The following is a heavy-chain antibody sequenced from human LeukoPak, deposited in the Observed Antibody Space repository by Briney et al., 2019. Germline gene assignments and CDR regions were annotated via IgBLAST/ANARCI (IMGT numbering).Heavy chain of an antibody. Sequence: PSETLSLTCTVSGGSISSGDYYWSWIRQPPGKGLEWIGYISYSGSTYYNPSLKSRVTISVDTSKNQFSLKLSSVTAADTAVYYCARDRGHYSSSWYTWFDPWGQGILVTVSS. CDR2: ISYSGST. CDR1: GGSISSGDYY. CDR3: ARDRGHYSSSWYTWFDP. J-gene: IGHJ5*02. D-gene: IGHD6-13*01. V-gene: IGHV4-30-4*08.